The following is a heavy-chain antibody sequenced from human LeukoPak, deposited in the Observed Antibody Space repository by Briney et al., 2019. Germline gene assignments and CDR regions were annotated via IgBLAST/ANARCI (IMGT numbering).Heavy chain of an antibody. CDR3: ARESRITIFGVMAYYFDY. CDR2: IYHSGST. J-gene: IGHJ4*02. Sequence: PSETLSLTCTVSGGSISSSSYYWGWIRQPPGKGLEWIGSIYHSGSTYYNPSLKSRVTISVDTSKNQFSLKLSSVTAADTAVYYCARESRITIFGVMAYYFDYWGQGTLVTVSS. CDR1: GGSISSSSYY. V-gene: IGHV4-39*07. D-gene: IGHD3-3*01.